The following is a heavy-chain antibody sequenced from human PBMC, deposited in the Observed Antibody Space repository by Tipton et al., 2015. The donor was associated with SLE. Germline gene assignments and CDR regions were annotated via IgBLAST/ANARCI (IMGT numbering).Heavy chain of an antibody. CDR1: GYSISSGYY. CDR2: IYYSGGT. V-gene: IGHV4-38-2*02. Sequence: TLSLTCTVSGYSISSGYYWGWIRQPPGKGLEWIGSIYYSGGTYYNPSLKSRVTISVDTSKNQFSLKLSSVTAADTAVYYCATAGGSTSCFYCGYFDLWGRGTPVTVSS. D-gene: IGHD2-2*01. CDR3: ATAGGSTSCFYCGYFDL. J-gene: IGHJ2*01.